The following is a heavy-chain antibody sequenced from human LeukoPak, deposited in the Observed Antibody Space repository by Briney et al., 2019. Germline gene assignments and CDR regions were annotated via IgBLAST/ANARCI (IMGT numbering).Heavy chain of an antibody. CDR1: GFTFSSYA. CDR3: AKALQVVVPEGDAFDI. CDR2: ISGSGGST. Sequence: GGSLRLSCAASGFTFSSYAMSWVRQAPGKGLEWVSAISGSGGSTYYADSVKGGFTISRDNSKNTLYLQMNSLRAEDTAVYYCAKALQVVVPEGDAFDIWGQGTMVTVSS. D-gene: IGHD2-15*01. V-gene: IGHV3-23*01. J-gene: IGHJ3*02.